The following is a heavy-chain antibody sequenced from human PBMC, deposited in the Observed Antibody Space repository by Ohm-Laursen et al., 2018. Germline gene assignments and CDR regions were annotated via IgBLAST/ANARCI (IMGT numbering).Heavy chain of an antibody. Sequence: TLSLTCTVSGGSISSGGYYWSWIRQHPGKGLEWIGYIYYSGSTYYNPSLKSRVTISVDTSKNQFSLKLSSVTAADTAVYYCARAPLDTAMVIGYWGQGTLVTVSS. CDR2: IYYSGST. V-gene: IGHV4-31*03. J-gene: IGHJ4*02. D-gene: IGHD5-18*01. CDR1: GGSISSGGYY. CDR3: ARAPLDTAMVIGY.